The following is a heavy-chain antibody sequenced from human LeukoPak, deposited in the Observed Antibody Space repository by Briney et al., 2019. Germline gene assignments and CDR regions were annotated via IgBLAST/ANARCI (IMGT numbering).Heavy chain of an antibody. J-gene: IGHJ4*02. CDR2: IYYSGST. D-gene: IGHD6-13*01. CDR1: TRSLSSYY. CDR3: ARDLAAAGHALLL. Sequence: SETLSPTSTVSTRSLSSYYWSWIRQPPGKGLEWIGYIYYSGSTNYNPSLKSRVTISVDTSKNQFSLNLSAVTVADAAVYYCARDLAAAGHALLLWGRGTLVTVSS. V-gene: IGHV4-59*01.